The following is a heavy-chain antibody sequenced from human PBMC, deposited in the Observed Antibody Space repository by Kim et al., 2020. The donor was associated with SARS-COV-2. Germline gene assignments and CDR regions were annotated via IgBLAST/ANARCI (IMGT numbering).Heavy chain of an antibody. CDR3: ATNLGTTGTHDAFDI. J-gene: IGHJ3*02. V-gene: IGHV1-24*01. D-gene: IGHD1-1*01. CDR1: GYTLTELS. Sequence: ASVKVSCKVSGYTLTELSMHWVRQAPGKGLEWVGGFDPEDGETIYAQKFQGRVTMTVDTSTDTAYMELSSLRSEDTAVYYCATNLGTTGTHDAFDIWGQGTMVTVSS. CDR2: FDPEDGET.